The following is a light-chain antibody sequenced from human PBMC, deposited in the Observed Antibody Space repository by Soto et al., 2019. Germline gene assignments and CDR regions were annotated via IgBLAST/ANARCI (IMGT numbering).Light chain of an antibody. Sequence: MSQSPVTLSLSPGVRATLSFRASQSVSSYLAWYQQKPGQAPRLLIYDASNRATGIPARFSGSGSGTDFTLTISSLQSEEFAVYYCQQYNNWWTFGQGTKVDIK. CDR2: DAS. CDR3: QQYNNWWT. CDR1: QSVSSY. J-gene: IGKJ1*01. V-gene: IGKV3D-15*01.